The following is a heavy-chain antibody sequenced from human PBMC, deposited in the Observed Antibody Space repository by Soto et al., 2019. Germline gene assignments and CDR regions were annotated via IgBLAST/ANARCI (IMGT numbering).Heavy chain of an antibody. CDR2: IYYSGST. Sequence: KESGPTLVKPTQTLTLTCTVSGGSISSGGYYWSWIRQHPGKGLEWIGYIYYSGSTYYNPSLKSRVTISVDTSKNQFSLKLSSVTAADTAVYYCARYRSGYDRRGFDPWGQGTLVTVSS. CDR3: ARYRSGYDRRGFDP. CDR1: GGSISSGGYY. D-gene: IGHD5-12*01. V-gene: IGHV4-31*03. J-gene: IGHJ5*02.